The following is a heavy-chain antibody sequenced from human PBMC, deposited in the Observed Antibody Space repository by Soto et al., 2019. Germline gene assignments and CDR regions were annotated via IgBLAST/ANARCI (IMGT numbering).Heavy chain of an antibody. CDR1: GLTFSNYA. J-gene: IGHJ4*02. V-gene: IGHV3-30*18. D-gene: IGHD1-1*01. Sequence: LRLSCAASGLTFSNYAMHWVRQAPGKGLEWVALTSYDGNNEYYTDSVKGRFTISRGNSKNTLFLQMNSPRPEDTAVYYCAKDKGVFNWATSYFDYWGQGALVTVSS. CDR3: AKDKGVFNWATSYFDY. CDR2: TSYDGNNE.